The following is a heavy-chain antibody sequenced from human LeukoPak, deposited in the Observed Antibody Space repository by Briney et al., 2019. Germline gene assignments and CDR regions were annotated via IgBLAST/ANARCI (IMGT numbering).Heavy chain of an antibody. D-gene: IGHD6-6*01. V-gene: IGHV3-73*01. CDR2: IRSKANSYAT. CDR1: GFTISGSA. Sequence: PGGSLKLSCAASGFTISGSAIHWVRQASGKGLEWVGRIRSKANSYATAYAASVKGRFTISRDDSNNTAYLQMNSLKTEDTAMYYCTRRESQGSSTNWYFDVWGRGTLVTVSS. CDR3: TRRESQGSSTNWYFDV. J-gene: IGHJ2*01.